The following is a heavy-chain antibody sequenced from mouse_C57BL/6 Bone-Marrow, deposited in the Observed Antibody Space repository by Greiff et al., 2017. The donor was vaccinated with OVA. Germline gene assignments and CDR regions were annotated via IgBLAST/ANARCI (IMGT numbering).Heavy chain of an antibody. Sequence: EVQLVESGAELVRPGASVKLSCTASGFNIKDDYMHWVKQRPEQGLEWIGWIDPENGDTEYASKFQGKATITADTSSNTAYLQLSSLTSEDTAVYYCTTGGSSRYYWGQGTTLTVSS. CDR3: TTGGSSRYY. CDR1: GFNIKDDY. D-gene: IGHD1-1*01. CDR2: IDPENGDT. J-gene: IGHJ2*01. V-gene: IGHV14-4*01.